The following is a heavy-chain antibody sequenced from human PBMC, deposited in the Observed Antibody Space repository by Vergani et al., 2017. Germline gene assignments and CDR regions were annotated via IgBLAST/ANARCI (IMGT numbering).Heavy chain of an antibody. CDR1: GGSISSYY. Sequence: QVQLQESGPGLVKPSETLSLTCTVSGGSISSYYWSWIRQPAGKGLEWIGRIYTSGSTNYNPALKSRVTMSVDTSKNQFSLKLSSVTAADTAVYYCARDGKKYNAILTGYYTPSNWFDPWGQGTLVTVSS. CDR3: ARDGKKYNAILTGYYTPSNWFDP. D-gene: IGHD3-9*01. J-gene: IGHJ5*02. CDR2: IYTSGST. V-gene: IGHV4-4*07.